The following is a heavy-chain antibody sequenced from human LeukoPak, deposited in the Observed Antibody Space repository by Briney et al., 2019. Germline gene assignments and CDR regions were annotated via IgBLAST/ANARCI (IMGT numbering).Heavy chain of an antibody. J-gene: IGHJ4*02. CDR3: ARRGGSGRSFDY. V-gene: IGHV4-39*01. Sequence: SETLSLTCTVPGGSISSSSYYCGWIRQPPGKGLEWLGSIYSSGSTYYNPSLKSRVTISVDTSKNQFSLNLSSVPASDTAVYYCARRGGSGRSFDYWGQGILVTVSS. D-gene: IGHD3-10*01. CDR1: GGSISSSSYY. CDR2: IYSSGST.